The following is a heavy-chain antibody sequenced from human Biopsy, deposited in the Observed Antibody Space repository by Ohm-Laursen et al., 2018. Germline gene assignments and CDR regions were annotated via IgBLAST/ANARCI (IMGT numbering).Heavy chain of an antibody. J-gene: IGHJ5*02. CDR3: ASDRDSSGSFRWNH. Sequence: SLRLSCAASGFSFSTYGIYWVRQAPGKGLEWVAAIWYDGTNKYYADSVKGRFTITRDNSKNTLYLQMNSLRAEDTAVYYCASDRDSSGSFRWNHWGQGTLVTVSS. CDR2: IWYDGTNK. D-gene: IGHD6-19*01. CDR1: GFSFSTYG. V-gene: IGHV3-33*07.